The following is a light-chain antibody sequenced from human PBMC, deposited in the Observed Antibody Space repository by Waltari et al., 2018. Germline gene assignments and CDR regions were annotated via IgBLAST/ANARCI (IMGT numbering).Light chain of an antibody. J-gene: IGKJ1*01. Sequence: EIVMTQSPATLSVSPGERATLSCRASQRINSNLAWYQQKPGQAPRLLIYGASTRATGIPARFAGTGSGTESTLTISSLQSEDFAVYYCQQYNNWPRTFGQGTKVEIK. CDR2: GAS. CDR1: QRINSN. V-gene: IGKV3-15*01. CDR3: QQYNNWPRT.